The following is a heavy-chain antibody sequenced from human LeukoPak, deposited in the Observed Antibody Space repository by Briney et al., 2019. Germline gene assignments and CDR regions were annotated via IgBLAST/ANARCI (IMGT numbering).Heavy chain of an antibody. J-gene: IGHJ3*02. Sequence: GGSLRLSCAASGFTFSSYVMSWVRQAPGNGLEWVSAISGSGGSTYYADSVKGRFTISRDNSKNTLYLQMNSLRAEDTAVYYCAKDRAFYYDSSGYYPDAFDIWGQGTMVTVSS. D-gene: IGHD3-22*01. V-gene: IGHV3-23*01. CDR3: AKDRAFYYDSSGYYPDAFDI. CDR1: GFTFSSYV. CDR2: ISGSGGST.